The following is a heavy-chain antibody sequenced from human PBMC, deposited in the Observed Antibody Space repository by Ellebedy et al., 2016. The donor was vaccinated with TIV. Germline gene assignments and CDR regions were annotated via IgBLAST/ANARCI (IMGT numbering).Heavy chain of an antibody. CDR3: ARTDDYGGNSAPSFDY. D-gene: IGHD4-23*01. J-gene: IGHJ4*02. CDR2: IYYSGST. V-gene: IGHV4-59*01. CDR1: DGSISSYY. Sequence: MPSETLSLTCTVSDGSISSYYWSWIRQPPGKGLEWIGYIYYSGSTNYNPSLKSRVTISVDTSKNQFSLKLSSVTAADTAVYYCARTDDYGGNSAPSFDYWGQGTLVTVSS.